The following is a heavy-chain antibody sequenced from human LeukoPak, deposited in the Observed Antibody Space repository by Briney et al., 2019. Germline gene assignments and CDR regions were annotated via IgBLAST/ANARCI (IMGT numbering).Heavy chain of an antibody. CDR1: GFTFDDYA. J-gene: IGHJ4*03. Sequence: GRSLRLSCAASGFTFDDYAMHWVRQAPGKGLEWVSGISWNSGSIGYADSVKGRFTISRDNAKNSLYLQMNSLRAEDTALYYCEKSGGGSSFEWTFWYWGQGALVPVSS. D-gene: IGHD3-3*01. V-gene: IGHV3-9*01. CDR3: EKSGGGSSFEWTFWY. CDR2: ISWNSGSI.